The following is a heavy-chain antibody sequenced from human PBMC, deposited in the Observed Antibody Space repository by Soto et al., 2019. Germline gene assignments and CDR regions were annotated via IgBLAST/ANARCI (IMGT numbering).Heavy chain of an antibody. CDR3: AKHYDRSGYYYRGLDY. CDR1: GGTFSSYA. CDR2: IIPIFGTA. D-gene: IGHD3-22*01. Sequence: QVQLVQSGAEVKKPGSSVKVSCKASGGTFSSYAISWVRQAPGQGLEWMGGIIPIFGTADYAQKFQGRVTITAEESTSTAYMELSSLRSEDTAVYYCAKHYDRSGYYYRGLDYWGQGTLVTVSS. V-gene: IGHV1-69*12. J-gene: IGHJ4*02.